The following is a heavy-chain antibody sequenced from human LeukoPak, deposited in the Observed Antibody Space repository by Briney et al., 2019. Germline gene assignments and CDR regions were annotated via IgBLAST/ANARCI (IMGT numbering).Heavy chain of an antibody. CDR3: AKVALYCSSTSCYDIGAMDV. D-gene: IGHD2-2*01. CDR1: GFTFSSYG. CDR2: ISYDGSNK. V-gene: IGHV3-30*18. J-gene: IGHJ6*02. Sequence: GGSLRLSCAASGFTFSSYGMHWVRQAPGEGLEWVAVISYDGSNKYYADSVKGRFTISRDNSKNTLYLQMNSLRAEDTAVYYCAKVALYCSSTSCYDIGAMDVWGQGTTVTVSS.